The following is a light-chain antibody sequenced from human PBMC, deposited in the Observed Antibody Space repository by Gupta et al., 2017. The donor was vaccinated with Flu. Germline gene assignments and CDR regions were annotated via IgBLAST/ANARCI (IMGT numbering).Light chain of an antibody. Sequence: PSTLSACVGDRVTITCRASQSISNWLAWLLQKPGKPPKLLIHKASNLESGVPSRFSGRGSGTEFTLTISSLQPDDFATYYCLQYNSDSWTFGQGTRVEIK. CDR1: QSISNW. J-gene: IGKJ1*01. V-gene: IGKV1-5*03. CDR3: LQYNSDSWT. CDR2: KAS.